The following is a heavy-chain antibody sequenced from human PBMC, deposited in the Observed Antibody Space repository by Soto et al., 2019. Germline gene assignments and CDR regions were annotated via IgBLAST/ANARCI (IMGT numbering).Heavy chain of an antibody. Sequence: SETLSLTCTVSGGSISAYSCSWVRQPPGKGLEWIGNIHYNGNTKYNPSLKSRVTMSVDTSKNQFSLKLISVTAADTAKYFCAREGNLGRWLQPLDFWGQGTLVTVSS. D-gene: IGHD5-12*01. V-gene: IGHV4-59*01. CDR3: AREGNLGRWLQPLDF. J-gene: IGHJ4*02. CDR2: IHYNGNT. CDR1: GGSISAYS.